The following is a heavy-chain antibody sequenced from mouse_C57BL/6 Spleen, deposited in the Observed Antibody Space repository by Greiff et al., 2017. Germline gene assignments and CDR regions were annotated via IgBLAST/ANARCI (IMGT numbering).Heavy chain of an antibody. V-gene: IGHV3-8*01. Sequence: EVQRVESGPGLAKPSQTLSLTCSVTGYSITSDYWNWIRKFPGNTLEYMGYISYSGSTYYNPSLKSRISITRDTSKNQYYLQLNSVTTEDTATYYCARYMTGNSYAMDYWGQGTSVTVSS. CDR3: ARYMTGNSYAMDY. D-gene: IGHD2-1*01. CDR1: GYSITSDY. CDR2: ISYSGST. J-gene: IGHJ4*01.